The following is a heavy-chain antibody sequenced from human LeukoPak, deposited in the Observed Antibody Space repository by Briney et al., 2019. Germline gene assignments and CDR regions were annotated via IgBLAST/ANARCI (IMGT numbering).Heavy chain of an antibody. CDR1: GFTLSSYW. CDR3: ARDTAPSY. J-gene: IGHJ4*02. D-gene: IGHD5-18*01. Sequence: GGSLRLSCAASGFTLSSYWMHWVRQAPGKGLVWVSGIDSDGRSTSYADSVKGRFTISRDPAKNTLFLQMNSLRAEDTAVYCCARDTAPSYWGQGTLVTVSS. CDR2: IDSDGRST. V-gene: IGHV3-74*01.